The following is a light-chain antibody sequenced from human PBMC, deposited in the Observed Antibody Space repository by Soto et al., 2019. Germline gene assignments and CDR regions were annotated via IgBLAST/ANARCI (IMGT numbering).Light chain of an antibody. Sequence: DIQMTQSPSSLSASVGDRVTITCRASQSISSYLNWYQQKPGKAPKLLIYAASNLQSGVPSRFRGSGSGTDFTLTISSLQPEDFATYYCQQSYSTWYTFGQGTKLEIK. CDR3: QQSYSTWYT. CDR1: QSISSY. V-gene: IGKV1-39*01. J-gene: IGKJ2*01. CDR2: AAS.